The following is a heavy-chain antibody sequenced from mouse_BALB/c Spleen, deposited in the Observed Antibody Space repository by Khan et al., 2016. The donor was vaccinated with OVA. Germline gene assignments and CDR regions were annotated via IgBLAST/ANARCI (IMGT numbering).Heavy chain of an antibody. Sequence: VQLQQPGPELMKPGASVKISCKASGYSFTSYYIHWVKQSHGKTLEWIGYIDPFNGGSTYNQKFKGKATLTVDKSSSTAYMYLSTLTSEDSADYYCARHGSTSWFAYWGQGTQVTVSA. CDR3: ARHGSTSWFAY. CDR2: IDPFNGGS. J-gene: IGHJ3*01. CDR1: GYSFTSYY. V-gene: IGHV1-31*01.